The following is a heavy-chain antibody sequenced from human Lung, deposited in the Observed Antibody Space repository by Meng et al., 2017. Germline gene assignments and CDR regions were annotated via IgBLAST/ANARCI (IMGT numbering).Heavy chain of an antibody. CDR2: ISSGSRYI. J-gene: IGHJ4*02. D-gene: IGHD2-15*01. V-gene: IGHV3-21*01. CDR3: ARFETVGVATGDF. CDR1: GFTFSNYS. Sequence: EAQLVESVGGLVTPGGSLRLSCAASGFTFSNYSMNWVRQAPGKELEWVSSISSGSRYIFYADSVKGRFTISRDNGKKLLYLQMNSLSPEDTAVFYCARFETVGVATGDFWGQGTLVTVSS.